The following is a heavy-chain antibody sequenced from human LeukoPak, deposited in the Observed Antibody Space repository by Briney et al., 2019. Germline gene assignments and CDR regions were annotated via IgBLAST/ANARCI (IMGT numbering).Heavy chain of an antibody. V-gene: IGHV5-51*01. J-gene: IGHJ4*02. CDR3: ARLGDYVWGSYRPYYFDY. CDR2: IYPGDSDT. CDR1: GYSFTSYW. D-gene: IGHD3-16*02. Sequence: GESLKISCKGSGYSFTSYWIGWVRQMPGKGLEWMGIIYPGDSDTRYSPSFQSQVTISADKSISTAYLQWSSLKASDTAMYYCARLGDYVWGSYRPYYFDYWGQGTLVTVSS.